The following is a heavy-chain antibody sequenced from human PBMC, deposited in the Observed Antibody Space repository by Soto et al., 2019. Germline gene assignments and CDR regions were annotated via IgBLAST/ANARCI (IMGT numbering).Heavy chain of an antibody. J-gene: IGHJ4*02. CDR3: ARGNSPVNVH. CDR2: ITSSGSTI. V-gene: IGHV3-48*03. Sequence: PGGSLRLSCAASGFTFYNYEMNWVRQAPGKGLEWVSYITSSGSTIYYADSVKGRFTISRDNAKNSLYLQMNSLRVEDTAVYYCARGNSPVNVHWGQGTLVTVSS. CDR1: GFTFYNYE. D-gene: IGHD3-16*02.